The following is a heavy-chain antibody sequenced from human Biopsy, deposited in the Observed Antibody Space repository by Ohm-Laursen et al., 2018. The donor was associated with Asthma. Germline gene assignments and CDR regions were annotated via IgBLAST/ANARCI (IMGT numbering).Heavy chain of an antibody. Sequence: SETLSLTCTVSGGSVSTGSYYWSWIRQPPGKGLEWLGYIYYTGSDNYNPSLKSQVTISVDTSKNQFSLRLNSVTAADTAVYYCARGPNYHGSGRAPIGMDVWGQGTTVTVSS. CDR1: GGSVSTGSYY. CDR2: IYYTGSD. D-gene: IGHD3-10*01. CDR3: ARGPNYHGSGRAPIGMDV. J-gene: IGHJ6*02. V-gene: IGHV4-61*01.